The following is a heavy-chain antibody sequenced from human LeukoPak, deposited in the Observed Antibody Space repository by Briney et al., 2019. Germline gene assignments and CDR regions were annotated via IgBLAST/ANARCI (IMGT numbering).Heavy chain of an antibody. V-gene: IGHV1-18*01. CDR1: GYTFTSYG. J-gene: IGHJ5*02. CDR2: ISAYNGNT. Sequence: ASVKVSCKASGYTFTSYGISWVRQAPGQGLEWMGWISAYNGNTNYAQKLQGRVTVTTDTSTSTAYMELRSLRSDDTAVYYCARSYYYDSSGYYGMGVNWFDPWGQGTLVTVSS. CDR3: ARSYYYDSSGYYGMGVNWFDP. D-gene: IGHD3-22*01.